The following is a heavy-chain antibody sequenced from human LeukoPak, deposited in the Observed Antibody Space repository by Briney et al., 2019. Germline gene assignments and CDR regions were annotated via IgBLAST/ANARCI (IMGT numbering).Heavy chain of an antibody. CDR3: ATGSSRYYYYMDV. V-gene: IGHV4-39*01. D-gene: IGHD3-10*01. J-gene: IGHJ6*03. CDR2: IYFSGNT. CDR1: GGSIGSNSYY. Sequence: PSETLSLTCTVPGGSIGSNSYYWGWIRQPPGKGLEWIGSIYFSGNTYYNPSLKSRVTISVDTSKNQFSLKLSSVTAADTAVYYCATGSSRYYYYMDVWGKGTTVTVSS.